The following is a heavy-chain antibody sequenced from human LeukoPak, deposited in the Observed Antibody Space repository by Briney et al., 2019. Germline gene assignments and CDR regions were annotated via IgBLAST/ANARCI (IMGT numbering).Heavy chain of an antibody. Sequence: GGSLRLSCAASGFTFSSYSMNWVRQAPGKGLVWVSSISSSSSYIYYADSVKGRFTISRDNAKNSLYLQMNSLRAEDTAVYYCARVSAAAGTAHFDYWGQGTLVTVSS. J-gene: IGHJ4*02. V-gene: IGHV3-21*01. D-gene: IGHD6-13*01. CDR2: ISSSSSYI. CDR1: GFTFSSYS. CDR3: ARVSAAAGTAHFDY.